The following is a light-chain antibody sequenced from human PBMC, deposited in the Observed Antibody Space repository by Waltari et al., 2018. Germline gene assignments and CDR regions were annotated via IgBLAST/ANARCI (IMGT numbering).Light chain of an antibody. CDR2: WAS. CDR3: QQYYSTPRT. Sequence: EIVMTPSPDSLAVSLGERGPLNCQSRQSVLYSSNNKSYLTWYQQKPRQPPKLLIYWASIRGSGVPDRFSGSGSRTDFTLTISILQAEDVAFYCCQQYYSTPRTFGQGTKVEIK. CDR1: QSVLYSSNNKSY. V-gene: IGKV4-1*01. J-gene: IGKJ1*01.